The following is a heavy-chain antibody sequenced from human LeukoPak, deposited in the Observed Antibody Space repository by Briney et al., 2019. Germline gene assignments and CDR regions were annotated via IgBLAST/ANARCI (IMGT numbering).Heavy chain of an antibody. CDR2: IWYDGSNK. CDR1: GFTFSSYG. V-gene: IGHV3-33*01. D-gene: IGHD4-17*01. CDR3: ARSGAIYGDHDWFDP. J-gene: IGHJ5*02. Sequence: GGSLRLSCAASGFTFSSYGMHWVRQAPGKGLEWVADIWYDGSNKYYADSVKGRFTISRDNSKNPLYLQMNSLRAEDTAVYYCARSGAIYGDHDWFDPWGQGTLVTVSS.